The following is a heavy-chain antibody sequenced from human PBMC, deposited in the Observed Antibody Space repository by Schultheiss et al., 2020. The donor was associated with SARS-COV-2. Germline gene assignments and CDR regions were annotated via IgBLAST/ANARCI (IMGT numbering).Heavy chain of an antibody. CDR1: GYSISSGYY. V-gene: IGHV4-38-2*01. Sequence: SETLSLTCAVSGYSISSGYYWGWIRQPPGKGLEWIGSIYYSGSTYYNPSLKSRVTISVDTSKNQFSLKLSSVTAADTAVYYCARHARVYYDVWSGDKKYYFDYWGQGTLVTVSS. CDR2: IYYSGST. J-gene: IGHJ4*02. D-gene: IGHD3-3*01. CDR3: ARHARVYYDVWSGDKKYYFDY.